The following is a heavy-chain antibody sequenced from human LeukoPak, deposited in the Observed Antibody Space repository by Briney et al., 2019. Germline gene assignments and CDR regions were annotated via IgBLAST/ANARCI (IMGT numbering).Heavy chain of an antibody. CDR3: VRGRGQLLDF. CDR1: GFSFDRYD. V-gene: IGHV3-13*01. D-gene: IGHD6-13*01. Sequence: GGSLRLSCAASGFSFDRYDMHWVRQGSGRGLEWISGIGNAGDTYYLGSVKGRFTISRDNAKISLYLQLNSLRAGDTAVYYCVRGRGQLLDFWGQGTLVTVSS. CDR2: IGNAGDT. J-gene: IGHJ4*02.